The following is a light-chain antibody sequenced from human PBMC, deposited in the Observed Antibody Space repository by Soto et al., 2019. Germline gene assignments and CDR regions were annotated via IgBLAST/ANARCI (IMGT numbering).Light chain of an antibody. CDR1: QSLLHSNGNNY. CDR3: MQALQTPYT. Sequence: DIVMTQSPLSLPVTPGEPASISCRSNQSLLHSNGNNYFDWYLQKSGQSPQLLIYLGSNRASGVPDRFSGSGSGTDFTLKISRVEAEDVGVYYCMQALQTPYTFGQGTKLEIK. CDR2: LGS. J-gene: IGKJ2*01. V-gene: IGKV2-28*01.